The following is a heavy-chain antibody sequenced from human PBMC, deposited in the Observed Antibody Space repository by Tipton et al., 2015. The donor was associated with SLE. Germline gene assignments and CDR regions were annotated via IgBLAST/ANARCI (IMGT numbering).Heavy chain of an antibody. D-gene: IGHD6-6*01. J-gene: IGHJ4*02. CDR1: GGSISSYY. V-gene: IGHV4-59*01. CDR2: IYYSGST. Sequence: LRLSCTVSGGSISSYYWSWIRQPPGKGLEWIGYIYYSGSTNYNPSLKSRVTISVDTSKNQFSLKLSSVTAADTAVYYCARRMDSSSSFDYWGQGTLVTVSS. CDR3: ARRMDSSSSFDY.